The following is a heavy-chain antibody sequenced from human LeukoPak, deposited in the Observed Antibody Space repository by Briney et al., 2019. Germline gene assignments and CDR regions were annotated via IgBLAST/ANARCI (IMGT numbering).Heavy chain of an antibody. D-gene: IGHD3-10*01. Sequence: GRSLRLSCAASGFTFSSHGMQWVRQAPGKGLEWVALIWYDGSKTNYVDSVMGRFTISRDSSKNTLYLQMDNLRVEDTAVYFCAKDLSYGSLWFDPWGQGTLVTVS. CDR3: AKDLSYGSLWFDP. V-gene: IGHV3-33*06. J-gene: IGHJ5*02. CDR2: IWYDGSKT. CDR1: GFTFSSHG.